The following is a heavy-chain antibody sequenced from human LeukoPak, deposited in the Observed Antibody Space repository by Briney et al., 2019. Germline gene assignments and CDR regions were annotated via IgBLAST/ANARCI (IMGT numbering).Heavy chain of an antibody. Sequence: ASVKVSCKASGYTFTGYYMHWVRQAPGQGLECMGWINPNSGGTNYAQKFQGRVTMTRDTSISTAYMELSRLRSDDTAVYYCAIAETSWLVPPGYWGQGTLVTVSS. J-gene: IGHJ4*02. CDR3: AIAETSWLVPPGY. CDR2: INPNSGGT. CDR1: GYTFTGYY. D-gene: IGHD6-19*01. V-gene: IGHV1-2*02.